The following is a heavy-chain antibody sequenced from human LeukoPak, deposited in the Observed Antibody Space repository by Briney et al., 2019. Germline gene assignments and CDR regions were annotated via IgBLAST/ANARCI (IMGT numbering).Heavy chain of an antibody. CDR3: ASDYYYDSSGYQYNDAFDI. CDR2: ISSSGSTI. J-gene: IGHJ3*02. D-gene: IGHD3-22*01. CDR1: GFTFSDYY. V-gene: IGHV3-11*04. Sequence: GGSLRLSCAASGFTFSDYYMSWIRQAPGKGLEWVSYISSSGSTIYYADSVKGRFTISRDNAKNSLYLQMNSLRAEDTAVYYCASDYYYDSSGYQYNDAFDIWGQGTMVTVSS.